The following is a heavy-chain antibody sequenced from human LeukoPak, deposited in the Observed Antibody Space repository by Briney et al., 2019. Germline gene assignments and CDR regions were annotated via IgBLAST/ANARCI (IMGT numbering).Heavy chain of an antibody. J-gene: IGHJ3*02. CDR2: MFYNVST. CDR1: GVSISSYY. CDR3: ARQGSGRAFDI. Sequence: SETLSLTCTVFGVSISSYYWNWIRQSPGKGVEWIAYMFYNVSTNYSPPLKSRVTISADTSKNQFSLKLISVTAADTAVYFCARQGSGRAFDIWGQGTMVTVSS. V-gene: IGHV4-59*08.